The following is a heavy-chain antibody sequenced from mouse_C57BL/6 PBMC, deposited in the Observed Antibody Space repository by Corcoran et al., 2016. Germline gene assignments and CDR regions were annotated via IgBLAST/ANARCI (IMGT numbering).Heavy chain of an antibody. V-gene: IGHV11-2*01. J-gene: IGHJ1*03. D-gene: IGHD1-1*01. CDR1: GFTFSGFW. Sequence: EVQLLETGGGLVQPGGSRGLSCEGSGFTFSGFWMSWVQQTPGKTLAWIVDINSDGSAINYAPSIKDRFTIVRDNDKSTLYLQMSNVRSEDTATYFCMRYGSSYWYFDVWGTGTTVTVSS. CDR3: MRYGSSYWYFDV. CDR2: INSDGSAI.